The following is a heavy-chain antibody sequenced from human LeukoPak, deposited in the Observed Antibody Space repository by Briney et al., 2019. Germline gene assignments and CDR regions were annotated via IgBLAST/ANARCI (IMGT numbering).Heavy chain of an antibody. J-gene: IGHJ4*02. CDR2: INHSGST. CDR1: GGSFSGYY. CDR3: AREHSWDFWSGYYTDY. Sequence: SETLSLTCAVYGGSFSGYYWSWIRQPPGKGLEWIGEINHSGSTNYNPSLKSRVTISVDTSKNQFSLKLSSVTAADTAVYYCAREHSWDFWSGYYTDYWGQGTLVTVSS. V-gene: IGHV4-34*01. D-gene: IGHD3-3*01.